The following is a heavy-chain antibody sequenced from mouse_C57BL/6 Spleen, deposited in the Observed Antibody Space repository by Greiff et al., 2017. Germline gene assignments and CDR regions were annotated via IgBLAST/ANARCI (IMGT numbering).Heavy chain of an antibody. V-gene: IGHV6-3*01. D-gene: IGHD6-1*01. Sequence: EVQRVESGGGLVQPGGSMKLSCVASGFTFSNYWMNWVRQSPEKGLEWVAQIRLKSDNYATHYAESVKGRFTISRDDSKSSVYLQMNNLRAEDTGIYYCTGASLYYFDYWGQGTTLTVSS. J-gene: IGHJ2*01. CDR1: GFTFSNYW. CDR2: IRLKSDNYAT. CDR3: TGASLYYFDY.